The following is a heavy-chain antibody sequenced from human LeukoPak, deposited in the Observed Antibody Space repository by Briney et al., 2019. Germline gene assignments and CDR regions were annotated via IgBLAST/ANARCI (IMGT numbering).Heavy chain of an antibody. CDR1: GFTFSSYA. J-gene: IGHJ3*02. Sequence: GGSLRLSCAASGFTFSSYAMSWVRQAPGKGLDWVSVIVGSGGSTYYADSVKGRFTISRDNSKNTLYLQMNSLRAEDTAVYYCAKSSGSYYDAFDIWAKGQWSPSLQ. CDR2: IVGSGGST. D-gene: IGHD3-10*01. V-gene: IGHV3-23*01. CDR3: AKSSGSYYDAFDI.